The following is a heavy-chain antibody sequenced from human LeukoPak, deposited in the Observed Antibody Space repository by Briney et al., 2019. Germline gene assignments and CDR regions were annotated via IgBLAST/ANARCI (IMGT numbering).Heavy chain of an antibody. J-gene: IGHJ3*02. CDR2: IYVGGTT. Sequence: GGSLRLSCAASGFTFSSYSMSWVRQAPGKGLEWISVIYVGGTTYYADSVKGRFTISRDNSKNTLYLQMNSLRAEDTAVYYCARDPPHSGSSLGAFDIWGQGTMVTVSS. V-gene: IGHV3-66*01. CDR1: GFTFSSYS. D-gene: IGHD1-26*01. CDR3: ARDPPHSGSSLGAFDI.